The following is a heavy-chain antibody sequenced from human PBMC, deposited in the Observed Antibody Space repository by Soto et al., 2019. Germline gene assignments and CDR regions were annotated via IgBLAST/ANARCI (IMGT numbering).Heavy chain of an antibody. D-gene: IGHD3-10*01. CDR1: GVTFSNYA. V-gene: IGHV3-23*01. CDR3: EKQRADYGSGADTFYFDS. CDR2: LSGSGGTT. Sequence: PGGSLRLSCTVSGVTFSNYAMNWVRQAPGKGLEWVSSLSGSGGTTYYAGAVKGRFIISRDNPKSTLYLLMNSLRAEDTALYYCEKQRADYGSGADTFYFDSGGQGALVTVSS. J-gene: IGHJ4*02.